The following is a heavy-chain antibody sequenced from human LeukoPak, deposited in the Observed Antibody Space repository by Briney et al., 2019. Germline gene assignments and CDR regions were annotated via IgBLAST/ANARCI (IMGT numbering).Heavy chain of an antibody. J-gene: IGHJ4*02. CDR1: GDSVSRNGFY. Sequence: PSETLSLTCAVSGDSVSRNGFYWGWVRQSPGMGLEWIGYIYYSGSTYYNPSLKSRVTISVDTSKNQFSLKLSSVTAADTAVYYCARVAGAVAGTPFDYWGQGTLVTVSS. CDR3: ARVAGAVAGTPFDY. CDR2: IYYSGST. D-gene: IGHD6-19*01. V-gene: IGHV4-30-4*08.